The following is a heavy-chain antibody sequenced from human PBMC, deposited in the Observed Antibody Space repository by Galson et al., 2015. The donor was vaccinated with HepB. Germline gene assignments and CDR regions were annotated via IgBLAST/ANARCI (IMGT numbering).Heavy chain of an antibody. D-gene: IGHD3-22*01. J-gene: IGHJ4*02. CDR1: GFTFDDYA. CDR2: ISWNSGSI. Sequence: SLRLSCAASGFTFDDYAMHWVRQAPGKGLEWVPGISWNSGSIGYADSVQGRFTISRDNAKNSLYLQMNSLRAEDTALYFCAKDVFYDSSGNGYFDCWGQGTLVTVSS. CDR3: AKDVFYDSSGNGYFDC. V-gene: IGHV3-9*01.